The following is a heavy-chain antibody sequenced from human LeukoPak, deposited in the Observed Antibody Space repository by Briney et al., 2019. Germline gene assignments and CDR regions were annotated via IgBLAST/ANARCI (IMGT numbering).Heavy chain of an antibody. CDR2: IYHSGST. V-gene: IGHV4-4*02. CDR3: ARAPRIQLWLRGWFDP. J-gene: IGHJ5*02. CDR1: GDSISSSNW. Sequence: PSETLSLTCTVSGDSISSSNWWSWVRQPPGKGLEWIGEIYHSGSTNYNPSLKSRVTISVDTSKNQFSLKLSSVTAADTAVYYCARAPRIQLWLRGWFDPWGQGTLVTVSS. D-gene: IGHD5-18*01.